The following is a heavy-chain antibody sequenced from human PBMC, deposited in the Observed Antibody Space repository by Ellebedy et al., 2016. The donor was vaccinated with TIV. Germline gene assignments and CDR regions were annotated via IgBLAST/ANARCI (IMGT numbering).Heavy chain of an antibody. J-gene: IGHJ4*02. Sequence: GSLRLSCAVSDDSISSPNWWSWVRQPPGEGLEWIGEISHGGDTNYNPSLRGRVTISLDKSKNQFSLKLNSVTAADTALYYCARHFGHSLGYWGQGTLVTVSS. CDR2: ISHGGDT. D-gene: IGHD5-18*01. CDR1: DDSISSPNW. CDR3: ARHFGHSLGY. V-gene: IGHV4-4*02.